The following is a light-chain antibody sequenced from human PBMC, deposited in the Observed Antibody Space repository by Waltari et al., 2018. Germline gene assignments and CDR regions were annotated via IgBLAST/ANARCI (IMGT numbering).Light chain of an antibody. CDR2: NNY. CDR3: NSRDSSGNHLV. J-gene: IGLJ2*01. Sequence: QSVLTQPPSASGTPGQRVTISCSGRSSYIWSNTVNWYQHPPGTAPRLLIYNNYYRPSGIPDRFSGSSSGNTASLTITGAQAEDEADYYCNSRDSSGNHLVFGGGTKLTVL. CDR1: SSYIWSNT. V-gene: IGLV1-44*01.